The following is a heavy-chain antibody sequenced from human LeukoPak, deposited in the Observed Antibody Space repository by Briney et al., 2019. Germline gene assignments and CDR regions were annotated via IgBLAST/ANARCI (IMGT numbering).Heavy chain of an antibody. CDR2: IRWNSGSI. CDR3: AKDTGLRLGELSQFDY. Sequence: PGRSLRLSCAASGFTFDDYAMHWVRQAPGKGLEWGSGIRWNSGSIGYADSVKGRFTISRDNAKNSLYLQMNSLRAEDTALYYCAKDTGLRLGELSQFDYWGQGTLVTVSS. D-gene: IGHD3-16*02. V-gene: IGHV3-9*01. J-gene: IGHJ4*02. CDR1: GFTFDDYA.